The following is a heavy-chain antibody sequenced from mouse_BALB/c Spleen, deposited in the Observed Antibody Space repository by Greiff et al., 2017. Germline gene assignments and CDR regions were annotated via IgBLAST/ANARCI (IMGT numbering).Heavy chain of an antibody. V-gene: IGHV1-14*01. CDR3: AREGDYYGYGRDAMDY. CDR1: GYTFTSYV. Sequence: VQLKESGPELVKPGASVKMSCKASGYTFTSYVMHWVKQKPGQGLEWIGYINPYNDGTKYNEKFKGKATLTSDKSSSTAYMELSSLTSEDSAVYYCAREGDYYGYGRDAMDYWGQGTSVTVSS. CDR2: INPYNDGT. D-gene: IGHD2-2*01. J-gene: IGHJ4*01.